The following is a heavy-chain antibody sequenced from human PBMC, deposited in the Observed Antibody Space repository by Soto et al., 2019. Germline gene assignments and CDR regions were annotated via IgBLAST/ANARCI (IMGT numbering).Heavy chain of an antibody. Sequence: ASVKVSCKASGYTFTSYGISWVRQAPGQGLEWMGWISAYNGNTNYAQKLQGRVTMTTDTSTSTAYMELSSLRSEDTAVYYCARGPDTAMVRIYYYYMDVWGKGTTVTVSS. J-gene: IGHJ6*03. V-gene: IGHV1-18*01. CDR2: ISAYNGNT. CDR3: ARGPDTAMVRIYYYYMDV. D-gene: IGHD5-18*01. CDR1: GYTFTSYG.